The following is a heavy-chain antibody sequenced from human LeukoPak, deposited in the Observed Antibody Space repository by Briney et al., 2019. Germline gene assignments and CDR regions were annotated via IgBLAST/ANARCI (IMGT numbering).Heavy chain of an antibody. CDR2: ISGGGGST. J-gene: IGHJ4*02. V-gene: IGHV3-43*02. CDR3: AKAPNDYGDYVYYFDY. CDR1: GFTFDDYA. Sequence: GGSLRLSCAASGFTFDDYAMHWVRQAPGKGLEWVSLISGGGGSTYYADSVKGRFTISRDNSKSSLYLQMNILRTEDTALYYCAKAPNDYGDYVYYFDYWGQGTLVTVSS. D-gene: IGHD4-17*01.